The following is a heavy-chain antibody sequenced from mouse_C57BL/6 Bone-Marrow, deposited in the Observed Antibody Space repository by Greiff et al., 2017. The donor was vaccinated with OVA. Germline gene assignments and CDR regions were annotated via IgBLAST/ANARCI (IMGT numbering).Heavy chain of an antibody. V-gene: IGHV1-52*01. CDR1: GYTFTSYW. CDR3: ARGGWDYGFAY. CDR2: IDPSDSET. J-gene: IGHJ3*01. D-gene: IGHD2-4*01. Sequence: VQLQQPGAELVRPGSSVKLSCKASGYTFTSYWMHWVKQRPIQGLEWIGNIDPSDSETHYNQKFKDKATLTVDKSSSTAYMQLSSLTSEDSAVYYSARGGWDYGFAYWGQGTLVTVSA.